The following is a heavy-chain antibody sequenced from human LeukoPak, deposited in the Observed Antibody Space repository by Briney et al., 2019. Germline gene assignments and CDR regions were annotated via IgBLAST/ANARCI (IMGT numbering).Heavy chain of an antibody. D-gene: IGHD3-10*01. CDR3: ASGSGSYYRIDY. J-gene: IGHJ4*02. Sequence: VSSLRVSCAASGYTFSSYGMRWVRQALGKGLEWVAVISDDGSNKYYADSVKGRFTISRDNSKNTMYLQMNSLRAEDTAVYYCASGSGSYYRIDYWGQGTLVTVSS. V-gene: IGHV3-30*04. CDR2: ISDDGSNK. CDR1: GYTFSSYG.